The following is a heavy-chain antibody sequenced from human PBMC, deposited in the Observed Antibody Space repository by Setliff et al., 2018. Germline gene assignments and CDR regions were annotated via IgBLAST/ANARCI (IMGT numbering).Heavy chain of an antibody. CDR1: GDSFSNYA. Sequence: SVKVSCKASGDSFSNYAISWVRQAPGQGLEWMGGIIPMFGTPAYTQKFQGRVTMTTDTPTSTAYMELRSLRSDDTAVYYCARSPPNRGSGSGWYGDFWGQGTLVTVSS. D-gene: IGHD6-19*01. CDR2: IIPMFGTP. CDR3: ARSPPNRGSGSGWYGDF. V-gene: IGHV1-69*05. J-gene: IGHJ4*02.